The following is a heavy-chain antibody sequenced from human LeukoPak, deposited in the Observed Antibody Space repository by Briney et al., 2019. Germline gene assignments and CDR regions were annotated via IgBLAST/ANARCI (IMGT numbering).Heavy chain of an antibody. CDR1: GYSISSGYY. D-gene: IGHD3-22*01. V-gene: IGHV4-61*01. J-gene: IGHJ4*02. Sequence: PSETLSLTCTVSGYSISSGYYWGWIRQPPGKGLEWIGYIYYSGSTNYNPSLKSRVTISVDTSKNQFSLKLSSVTAADTAVYYCARGTGYYDSSGYYYDYWGQGTLVTASS. CDR3: ARGTGYYDSSGYYYDY. CDR2: IYYSGST.